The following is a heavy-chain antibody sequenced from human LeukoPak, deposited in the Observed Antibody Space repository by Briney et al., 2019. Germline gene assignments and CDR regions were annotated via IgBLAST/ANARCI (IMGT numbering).Heavy chain of an antibody. CDR1: GGSISSSSYY. V-gene: IGHV4-39*07. Sequence: SETLSLTCTVSGGSISSSSYYWGWIRQPPGKGLEWVGSIYYSGSTYYNPSLKSRVTISVDTSKNQFSLKLSSVTAADTAVYYCARVSSSWYQDWYFDLWGRGTLVTVPS. D-gene: IGHD6-13*01. CDR3: ARVSSSWYQDWYFDL. J-gene: IGHJ2*01. CDR2: IYYSGST.